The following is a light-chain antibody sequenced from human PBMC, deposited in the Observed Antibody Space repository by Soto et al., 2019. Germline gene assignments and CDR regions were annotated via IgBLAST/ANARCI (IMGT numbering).Light chain of an antibody. CDR3: QQYGSSIQT. CDR2: GAS. Sequence: EFVVTQSPCTLSLSPGERATLSCRASQSVGSNYLAWYQQRPGQPPNLLIFGASHRAPDIPDRFSGSGSGTDFTLTISRLEPEDFAVYYCQQYGSSIQTFGQGTKVDIK. V-gene: IGKV3-20*01. J-gene: IGKJ1*01. CDR1: QSVGSNY.